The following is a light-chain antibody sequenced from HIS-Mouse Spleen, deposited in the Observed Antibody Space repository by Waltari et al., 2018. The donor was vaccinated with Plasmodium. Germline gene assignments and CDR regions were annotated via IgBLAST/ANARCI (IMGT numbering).Light chain of an antibody. CDR3: CSYAGSSTFVYV. CDR1: SGDVGGFNL. CDR2: EGS. Sequence: QPALTQPASVSGSPGQSITISCTGTSGDVGGFNLFPWYQQHPGKAPKVMIYEGSNGPSRVSNRFSGSKAGNTASLTIAGLQAEDEADYYCCSYAGSSTFVYVFGTGTKVTVL. V-gene: IGLV2-23*03. J-gene: IGLJ1*01.